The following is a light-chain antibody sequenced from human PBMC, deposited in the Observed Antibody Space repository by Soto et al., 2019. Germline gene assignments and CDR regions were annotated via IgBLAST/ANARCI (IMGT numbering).Light chain of an antibody. CDR2: DAS. CDR1: QSVSTR. J-gene: IGKJ1*01. Sequence: DIQFTQSPVFLSSSLVGIVTIICRASQSVSTRLAWYQQKPGKAPKVLIYDASSWAGGVPSRFTGSGSGTEFTPTINSLQTDDFATYYCQQYSVYWTFGQGTKVDIK. CDR3: QQYSVYWT. V-gene: IGKV1-5*02.